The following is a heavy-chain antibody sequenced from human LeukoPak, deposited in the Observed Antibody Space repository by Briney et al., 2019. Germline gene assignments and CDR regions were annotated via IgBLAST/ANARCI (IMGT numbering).Heavy chain of an antibody. V-gene: IGHV4-61*08. CDR2: IYYSGST. CDR3: AREGIAAAGTPEYFQH. CDR1: GGSISSGDYY. Sequence: SETLSLTCTVSGGSISSGDYYWSWIRQPPGKGLEWIGYIYYSGSTNYNPSLKSRVTISVDTSKNQFSLKLSSVTAADTAVYYCAREGIAAAGTPEYFQHWGQGTLVTVSS. D-gene: IGHD6-13*01. J-gene: IGHJ1*01.